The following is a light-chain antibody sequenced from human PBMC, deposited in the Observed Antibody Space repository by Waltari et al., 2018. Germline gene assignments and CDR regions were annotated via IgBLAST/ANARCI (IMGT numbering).Light chain of an antibody. CDR3: CSYAAGNAWV. V-gene: IGLV2-23*02. CDR2: EVI. J-gene: IGLJ3*02. CDR1: SSDGGNYNL. Sequence: ALTQPASVSGSPGHSITIYCIGTSSDGGNYNLVPWYQQHPGKLPKLMNFEVIKRPSGVANRFSAYKSGNTASLTISGLQAEDEADYYCCSYAAGNAWVFGGGTKLTVL.